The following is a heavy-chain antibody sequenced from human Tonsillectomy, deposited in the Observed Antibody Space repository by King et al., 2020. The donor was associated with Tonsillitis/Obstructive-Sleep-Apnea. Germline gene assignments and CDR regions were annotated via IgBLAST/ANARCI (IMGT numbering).Heavy chain of an antibody. CDR1: GFTFSDYY. CDR2: ISGGSSYT. J-gene: IGHJ1*01. CDR3: ARVGRYCSSYKCPPGFFQH. V-gene: IGHV3-11*05. D-gene: IGHD2-2*01. Sequence: VQLVESGGGLVKPGGSLRLSCEASGFTFSDYYMTWIRQAPGKGLEWVSYISGGSSYTNYADSVKGRFTISRENAKNSLYLQMNSLRADDTAVDYCARVGRYCSSYKCPPGFFQHWGQGTLVSVSS.